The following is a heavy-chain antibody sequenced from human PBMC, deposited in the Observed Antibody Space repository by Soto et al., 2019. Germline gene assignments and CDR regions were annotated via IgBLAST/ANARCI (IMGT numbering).Heavy chain of an antibody. CDR2: ISAYNGNT. V-gene: IGHV1-18*04. CDR3: AIDWTSLWVGELWATYYYYGMDV. Sequence: QVQLVQSGAEVKKPGASVKVSCKASGYTFTSYGISWVRQAPGQGLEWMGWISAYNGNTNYAQKLQGRVTMTTDTATSTAYMDLRSLRSDDTAVYYCAIDWTSLWVGELWATYYYYGMDVWGQGTTVTVSS. D-gene: IGHD3-10*01. CDR1: GYTFTSYG. J-gene: IGHJ6*02.